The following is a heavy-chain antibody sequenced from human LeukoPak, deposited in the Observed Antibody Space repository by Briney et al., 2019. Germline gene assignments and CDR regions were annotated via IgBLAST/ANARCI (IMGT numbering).Heavy chain of an antibody. V-gene: IGHV3-21*04. J-gene: IGHJ4*02. CDR3: AKESDGGDYYIDY. CDR1: GLTLRLFS. CDR2: ISSSGGHT. Sequence: KTGGSLRLSCAASGLTLRLFSMNWVRQAPGKGLEWVSSISSSGGHTFYSDSVKGRFTISRDNSKNSLYLQMNSLRTEDTALYYCAKESDGGDYYIDYWGQGTLVTVSS. D-gene: IGHD4/OR15-4a*01.